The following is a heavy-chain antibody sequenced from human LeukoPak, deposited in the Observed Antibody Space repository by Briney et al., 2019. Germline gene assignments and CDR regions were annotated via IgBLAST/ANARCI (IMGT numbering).Heavy chain of an antibody. V-gene: IGHV3-23*01. J-gene: IGHJ4*02. CDR1: GFTFSSYA. CDR2: ISGSGGST. D-gene: IGHD3-10*01. CDR3: ASSPGVVQGVNSPFDY. Sequence: GGSLRLSCAASGFTFSSYAMSWVRQAPGKGLEWVSAISGSGGSTYYANSVKGRFTISRDNSKNTLYLQMNSLRAEDTAVYYCASSPGVVQGVNSPFDYWGQGTLVPVSS.